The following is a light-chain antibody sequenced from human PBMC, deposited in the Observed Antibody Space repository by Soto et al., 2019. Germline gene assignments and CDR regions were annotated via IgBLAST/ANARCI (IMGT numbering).Light chain of an antibody. CDR3: SSFTSSDTLVV. CDR2: DVS. J-gene: IGLJ2*01. V-gene: IGLV2-14*03. Sequence: QSVLTQPASVSGSPGQSITISCTGTSSDVGGYNFVSWYQHHPAKAPKLMIYDVSKRPSGVSNRFSGSKSGNTASLTISGLQAEDEAHYYCSSFTSSDTLVVFGGGTKLTVL. CDR1: SSDVGGYNF.